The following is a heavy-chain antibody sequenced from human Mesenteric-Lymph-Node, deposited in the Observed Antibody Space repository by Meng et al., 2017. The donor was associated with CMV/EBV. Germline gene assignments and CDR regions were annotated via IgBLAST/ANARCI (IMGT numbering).Heavy chain of an antibody. J-gene: IGHJ5*02. V-gene: IGHV3-74*01. D-gene: IGHD3-10*01. CDR2: INSDGSSA. CDR1: GFTFSSYW. Sequence: GESLKISCVASGFTFSSYWMHWVRQAPGKGLVWVSRINSDGSSASYADSVKGRVTISRDNAKNTVYLQMSSLRAEDKAVYYCARDIRSLWFGGFDPWGQGVLVTVSS. CDR3: ARDIRSLWFGGFDP.